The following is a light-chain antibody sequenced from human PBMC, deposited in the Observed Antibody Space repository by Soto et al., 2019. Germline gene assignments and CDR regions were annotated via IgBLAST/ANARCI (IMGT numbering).Light chain of an antibody. CDR3: QQYNSYSWT. J-gene: IGKJ1*01. Sequence: DIQMTQSPSTLSASVGDRVTITCRASQSISSWLTWYQQKPGKAPKLLIYKASSLESGVPSRFSGSGSGTEFTLTISSVQADDFGTYYCQQYNSYSWTFGQGTKVEIK. CDR2: KAS. V-gene: IGKV1-5*03. CDR1: QSISSW.